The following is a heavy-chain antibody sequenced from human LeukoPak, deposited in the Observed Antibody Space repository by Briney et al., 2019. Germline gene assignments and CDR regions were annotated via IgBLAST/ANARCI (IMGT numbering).Heavy chain of an antibody. D-gene: IGHD3-10*01. CDR3: AKDGPYGSGSYLLVDYFDY. V-gene: IGHV3-23*01. CDR1: GFTFSSYA. Sequence: PGGSLRLSCAASGFTFSSYAMSWVRQAPGKGLEWVSVISGSGGSTYYADSVKGRFTISRDNSKNTLYLQMNSLRAEDTAVYYCAKDGPYGSGSYLLVDYFDYWGQGTLVTVSS. J-gene: IGHJ4*02. CDR2: ISGSGGST.